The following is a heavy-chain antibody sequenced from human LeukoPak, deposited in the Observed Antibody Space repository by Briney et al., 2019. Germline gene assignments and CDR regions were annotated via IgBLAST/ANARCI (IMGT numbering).Heavy chain of an antibody. CDR2: ISSSSSYI. CDR1: GFTFRSYS. V-gene: IGHV3-21*01. D-gene: IGHD1-26*01. Sequence: GGSLRLSCAASGFTFRSYSMNWGRHAPGEGLGWVSSISSSSSYIYYADSVKGRFTISRDNAKNSLYLQMNSLRAEDTAVYYCASDTIVGATTFDYWGQGTLVTVSS. J-gene: IGHJ4*02. CDR3: ASDTIVGATTFDY.